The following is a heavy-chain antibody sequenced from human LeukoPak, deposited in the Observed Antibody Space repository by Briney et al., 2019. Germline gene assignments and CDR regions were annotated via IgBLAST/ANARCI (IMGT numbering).Heavy chain of an antibody. Sequence: PGGSLRLSCAASGFTFSSYSMNWVRQAPGKGLEWVSYISSSSSTIYYADSVKGRFTISRDNAKNSLYLQMNSLRAEDTAVYYCARAHSDFWSGYPFYYYYYYMDVWGKGTTVTVSS. D-gene: IGHD3-3*01. CDR1: GFTFSSYS. V-gene: IGHV3-48*04. CDR3: ARAHSDFWSGYPFYYYYYYMDV. CDR2: ISSSSSTI. J-gene: IGHJ6*03.